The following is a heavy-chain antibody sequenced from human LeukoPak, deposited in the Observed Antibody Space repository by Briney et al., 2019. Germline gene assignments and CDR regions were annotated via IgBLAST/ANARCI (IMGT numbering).Heavy chain of an antibody. V-gene: IGHV3-7*03. CDR3: VKDSPPRYSGSPPAY. J-gene: IGHJ4*02. CDR2: IKQDGSEK. CDR1: GFTFSSYW. Sequence: GGSLRLSCAASGFTFSSYWMSWVRQAPGKGLEWVANIKQDGSEKYYVDSVKGRFTISRDNAKNSLYLQMNSLRAVDTAVYYCVKDSPPRYSGSPPAYWGQGTLVTVSS. D-gene: IGHD1-26*01.